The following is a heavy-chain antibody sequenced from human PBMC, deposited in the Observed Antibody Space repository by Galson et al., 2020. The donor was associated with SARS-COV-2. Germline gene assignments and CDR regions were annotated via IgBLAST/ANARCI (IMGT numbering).Heavy chain of an antibody. J-gene: IGHJ6*03. V-gene: IGHV3-30*01. CDR3: ARDMKVGTSYYFCMDV. Sequence: GESLKISCVVSGFTFSFYSLHWVRQVPGKGLEWVAVISYDGASDGPNTYYADSVKGRFTISRDSSQSTLFLQMNSLRPEDTAVYYCARDMKVGTSYYFCMDVWVNGAAVTVSS. D-gene: IGHD1-26*01. CDR1: GFTFSFYS. CDR2: ISYDGASDGPNT.